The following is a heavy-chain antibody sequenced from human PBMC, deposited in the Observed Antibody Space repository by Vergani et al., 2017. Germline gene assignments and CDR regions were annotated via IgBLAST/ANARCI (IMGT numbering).Heavy chain of an antibody. CDR2: ISYDGSNK. J-gene: IGHJ4*02. Sequence: QVQLVESGGGVVQPGRSLRLSCAASGFTFSSYAMHWVRQAPGKGLEWVAVISYDGSNKYYADSVKGRFTISRDNSKNTLYLQMNSLRAEDTAVYYCAKGTTVTTVLGYWGQGTLVTVSS. CDR1: GFTFSSYA. CDR3: AKGTTVTTVLGY. V-gene: IGHV3-30-3*01. D-gene: IGHD4-17*01.